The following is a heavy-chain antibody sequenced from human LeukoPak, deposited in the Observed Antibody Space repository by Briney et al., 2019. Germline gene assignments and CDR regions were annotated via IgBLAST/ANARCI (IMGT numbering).Heavy chain of an antibody. CDR3: ARYYYDSSGYYYGT. J-gene: IGHJ5*02. V-gene: IGHV4-59*01. CDR1: GGSISSYY. CDR2: IYYSGST. D-gene: IGHD3-22*01. Sequence: PSETLSLTCTVSGGSISSYYWSWIRQPPGKGLEWIGYIYYSGSTNYNPSLNSRVTISVDTSTNQLSLKLSSVTAADTAVYYCARYYYDSSGYYYGTWGQGTLVTVSS.